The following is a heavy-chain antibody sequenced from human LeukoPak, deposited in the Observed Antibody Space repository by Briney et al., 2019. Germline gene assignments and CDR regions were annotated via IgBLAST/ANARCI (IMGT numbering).Heavy chain of an antibody. CDR2: IYYSGST. J-gene: IGHJ4*02. V-gene: IGHV4-39*01. Sequence: SETLSLTCTVSGGSISSSSYYWGWIRQPPGKGLEWIGSIYYSGSTYHNPSLKSRVTISVDTSKNQFSLKLSSVTAADTAVYYCAGTAMDGGYWGQGTLVTVSP. D-gene: IGHD5-18*01. CDR1: GGSISSSSYY. CDR3: AGTAMDGGY.